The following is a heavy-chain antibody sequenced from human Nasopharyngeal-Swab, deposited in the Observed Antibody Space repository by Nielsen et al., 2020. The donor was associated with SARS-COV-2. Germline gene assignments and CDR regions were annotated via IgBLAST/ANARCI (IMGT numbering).Heavy chain of an antibody. Sequence: GGSLRLSCKGSGYSFTSYWIGWVRQMPGKGLEWMGRIDPSDSYTNYSPSFQGHVTISADKSISTAYLQWSSLKASDTAMYYCARHVQDSSGWYDYWGQGTLVTVSS. CDR1: GYSFTSYW. CDR2: IDPSDSYT. V-gene: IGHV5-10-1*01. CDR3: ARHVQDSSGWYDY. J-gene: IGHJ4*02. D-gene: IGHD6-19*01.